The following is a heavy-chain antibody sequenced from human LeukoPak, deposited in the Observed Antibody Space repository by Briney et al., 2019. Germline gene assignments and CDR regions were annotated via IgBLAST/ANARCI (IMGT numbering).Heavy chain of an antibody. J-gene: IGHJ6*03. D-gene: IGHD2-2*01. V-gene: IGHV3-21*01. CDR3: ARMPLPYYYYYYMDV. Sequence: GGSLRLSCAASGFTFSSYSMNWVRQAPGKGLEWVSSISSSSSYIYYADSVKGRFTISRDNAKNSLYLQMNSLRAEDTAVYYCARMPLPYYYYYYMDVWGKGTTVTVSS. CDR1: GFTFSSYS. CDR2: ISSSSSYI.